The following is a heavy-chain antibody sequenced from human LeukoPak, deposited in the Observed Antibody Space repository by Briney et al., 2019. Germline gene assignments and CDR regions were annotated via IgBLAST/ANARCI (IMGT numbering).Heavy chain of an antibody. CDR1: GVSISSYY. J-gene: IGHJ4*02. V-gene: IGHV4-4*07. Sequence: KPSETLSLTCTVSGVSISSYYWSWIRQPAGKGLEWIGRIYTSGSTNYNPSLKSRVTMSVDTSKNQFSLKLSSVTAADTAVYYCARDNLAVAGTSTPGPFDYWGQGTLVTVSS. CDR3: ARDNLAVAGTSTPGPFDY. D-gene: IGHD6-19*01. CDR2: IYTSGST.